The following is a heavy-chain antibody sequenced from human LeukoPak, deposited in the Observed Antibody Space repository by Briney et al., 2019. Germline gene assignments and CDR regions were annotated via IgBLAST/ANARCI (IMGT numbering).Heavy chain of an antibody. Sequence: PGGSLRLSCAASEFTFSTYSMNWVRQAPGKGLEWIAFISSSSRGTIYYADSVKGRFTISRDNAKNSLYLQMSSLRAEDTAVYYCARLRYSSGCSGCDRAFDIWGQGTMVTVSS. CDR2: ISSSSRGTI. J-gene: IGHJ3*02. V-gene: IGHV3-48*01. CDR3: ARLRYSSGCSGCDRAFDI. CDR1: EFTFSTYS. D-gene: IGHD6-19*01.